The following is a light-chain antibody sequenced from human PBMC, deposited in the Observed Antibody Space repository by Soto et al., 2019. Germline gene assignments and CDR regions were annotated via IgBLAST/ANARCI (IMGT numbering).Light chain of an antibody. Sequence: QSALTQPASVSGSPGQSITISCTGTSSDVGNYNLVSWYQQHPGKAPKLMIYEDSKRPSGVSNRFSGSKSGSTASLTISGLHAEDEADYYCCSYAGSGTYVFGTGTKLTVL. V-gene: IGLV2-23*01. CDR3: CSYAGSGTYV. CDR2: EDS. J-gene: IGLJ1*01. CDR1: SSDVGNYNL.